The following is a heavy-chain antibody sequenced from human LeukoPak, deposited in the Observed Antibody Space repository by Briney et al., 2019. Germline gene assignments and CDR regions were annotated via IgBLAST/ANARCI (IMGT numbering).Heavy chain of an antibody. D-gene: IGHD3-22*01. CDR1: GFTFSSYW. Sequence: GGSLRLSCAASGFTFSSYWMSWVRQAPGKGLEWVANIKQDGSEKYYVDSVKGRFTISRDNAKNSLYLQMNSLRAEDTAVYYCARADTMIVVAGYFDYWGQGTLVTVSS. V-gene: IGHV3-7*01. CDR2: IKQDGSEK. J-gene: IGHJ4*02. CDR3: ARADTMIVVAGYFDY.